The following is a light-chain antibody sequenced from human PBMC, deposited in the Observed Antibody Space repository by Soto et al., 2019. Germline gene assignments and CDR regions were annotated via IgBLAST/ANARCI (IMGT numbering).Light chain of an antibody. J-gene: IGLJ2*01. V-gene: IGLV2-14*01. CDR1: SSDVGGYNY. Sequence: QSELTQPASVSGSPGQSITISCTGTSSDVGGYNYVSWYQQHPGKATKLMIYDVSNRPSGVSNRFSGSKSGNTASLTISGLQAEDEADNYCSAYTSSSTLGFGGGTKVTVL. CDR3: SAYTSSSTLG. CDR2: DVS.